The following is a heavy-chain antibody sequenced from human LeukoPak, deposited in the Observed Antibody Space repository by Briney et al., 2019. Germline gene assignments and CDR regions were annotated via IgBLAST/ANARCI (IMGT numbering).Heavy chain of an antibody. CDR3: ARLRLPTHSRATNWFDP. CDR2: INPGDSDT. D-gene: IGHD6-25*01. V-gene: IGHV5-51*01. J-gene: IGHJ5*02. CDR1: EYSFTSYW. Sequence: KRGESLKISCKGFEYSFTSYWIGWVRQMPGKGLEWMGIINPGDSDTRYSPSFQGQVTISADKSISTAYLQWNSLKASDTAMYYCARLRLPTHSRATNWFDPWGQGTLVTVSS.